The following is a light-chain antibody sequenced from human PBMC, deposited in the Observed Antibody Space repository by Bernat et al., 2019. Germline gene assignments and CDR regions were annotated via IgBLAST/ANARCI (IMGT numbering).Light chain of an antibody. V-gene: IGLV2-11*01. Sequence: QSALTQPRSVSGSPGQSVTISCTGTSSDVGGYNYVSWYQQHPGIAPKLMIYDVNKRPSGVPDRFSGSKSDNTASLTISGLQAEDEADYYCCSYAGNTAWVFGAGTKVTVL. CDR3: CSYAGNTAWV. CDR1: SSDVGGYNY. J-gene: IGLJ3*02. CDR2: DVN.